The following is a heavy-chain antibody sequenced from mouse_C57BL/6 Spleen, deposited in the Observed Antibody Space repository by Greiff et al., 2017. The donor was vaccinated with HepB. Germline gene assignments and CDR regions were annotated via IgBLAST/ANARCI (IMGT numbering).Heavy chain of an antibody. CDR2: IHPNSGST. V-gene: IGHV1-64*01. CDR3: ARLGYYSNPAWFAY. Sequence: VQLQESGAELVKPGASVKLSCKASGYTFTSYWMHWVKQRPGQGLEWIGMIHPNSGSTNYNEKFKSKATLTVDKSSSTAYMQLSSLTSEDSAVYYCARLGYYSNPAWFAYWGQGTLVTVSA. D-gene: IGHD2-5*01. J-gene: IGHJ3*01. CDR1: GYTFTSYW.